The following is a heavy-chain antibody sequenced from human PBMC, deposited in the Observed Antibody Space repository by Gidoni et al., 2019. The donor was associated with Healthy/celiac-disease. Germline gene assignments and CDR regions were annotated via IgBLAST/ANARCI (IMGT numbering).Heavy chain of an antibody. CDR3: ARQRDSSGCSPFGY. Sequence: EVQLVQSGAEVKKPGEARKISWKGSGYSFTSYWIGWVRQMPGKGLAWMGIIYPGDSDTSYSPSFQGQVTISADKSISTAYLQWSSLKASDTAMYYCARQRDSSGCSPFGYWGQGTLVTVSS. V-gene: IGHV5-51*01. J-gene: IGHJ4*02. D-gene: IGHD3-22*01. CDR2: IYPGDSDT. CDR1: GYSFTSYW.